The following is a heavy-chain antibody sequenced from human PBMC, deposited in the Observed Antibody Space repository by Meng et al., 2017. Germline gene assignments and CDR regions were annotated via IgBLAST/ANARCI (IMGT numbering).Heavy chain of an antibody. CDR1: GGSFSGYY. V-gene: IGHV4-34*01. CDR3: ARGGMITFGGVIVPERPFVY. J-gene: IGHJ4*01. D-gene: IGHD3-16*02. Sequence: SETLSLTCAVYGGSFSGYYWSWIRQPPGKGLEWIGEINHSGSTNYNPSLKSRVTISVDTSKNQFSLKLSSVTAADTAVYYCARGGMITFGGVIVPERPFVYWGQGKLVHGAS. CDR2: INHSGST.